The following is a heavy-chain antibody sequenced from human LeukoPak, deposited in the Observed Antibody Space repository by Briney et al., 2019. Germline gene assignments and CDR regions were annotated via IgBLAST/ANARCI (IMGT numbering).Heavy chain of an antibody. CDR1: GYTFTSYG. Sequence: GASVKVSCKASGYTFTSYGISWVRQAPGQGLEWMGWISAYNGNTNYAQKLQGRVTMTTDTSTSTAHMELRSLRSDDTAVYYCARDHYDILTVLTGYYYYYGMDVWGQGTTVTVSS. CDR3: ARDHYDILTVLTGYYYYYGMDV. CDR2: ISAYNGNT. V-gene: IGHV1-18*01. J-gene: IGHJ6*02. D-gene: IGHD3-9*01.